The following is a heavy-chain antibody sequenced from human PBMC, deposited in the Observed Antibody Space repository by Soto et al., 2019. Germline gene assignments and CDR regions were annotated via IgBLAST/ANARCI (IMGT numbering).Heavy chain of an antibody. CDR2: TYYRSKWYY. D-gene: IGHD1-26*01. J-gene: IGHJ4*01. Sequence: SQTLSLTCAITGESVSSNSAGWSWVRQSPSRGLGWLGRTYYRSKWYYEYAVSVRGRITINPDTPKNQYSLQPNSVTPDDTAVYFCARGEQYSGRIFDYWGQGTLVTV. CDR1: GESVSSNSAG. CDR3: ARGEQYSGRIFDY. V-gene: IGHV6-1*01.